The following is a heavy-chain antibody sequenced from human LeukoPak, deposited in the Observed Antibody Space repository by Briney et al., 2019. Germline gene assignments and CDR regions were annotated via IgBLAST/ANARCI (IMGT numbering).Heavy chain of an antibody. J-gene: IGHJ4*02. D-gene: IGHD6-13*01. Sequence: GGSLRLSCAASGFTFSSYSMNWVRQAPGKGLEWVSSISSSSSYIYYADSVKGRFTISRDNAKNSLYLRMNSLRAEDTAVYYCARDRVVAAAAHFDYWGQGTLVTVSS. CDR1: GFTFSSYS. CDR3: ARDRVVAAAAHFDY. V-gene: IGHV3-21*01. CDR2: ISSSSSYI.